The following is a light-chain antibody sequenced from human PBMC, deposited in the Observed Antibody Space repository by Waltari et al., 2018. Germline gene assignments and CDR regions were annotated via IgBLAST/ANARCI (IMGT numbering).Light chain of an antibody. V-gene: IGLV1-36*01. J-gene: IGLJ3*02. CDR2: YDE. CDR1: SSNIGNNA. Sequence: QSVLTQPPSVSEAPRQRVTIPCSGPSSNIGNNAAHWYQHFPGKAPKVLIYYDELLPSGVSDRFSGSKSGTSASLAISGLQAEDEADYYCGAWDDRLNAWVFGGGTKLTVL. CDR3: GAWDDRLNAWV.